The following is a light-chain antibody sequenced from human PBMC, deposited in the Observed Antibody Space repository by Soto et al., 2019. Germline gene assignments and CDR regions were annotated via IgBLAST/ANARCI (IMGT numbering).Light chain of an antibody. CDR3: QQYGSAPTWT. Sequence: EIVMTQSPATLSVSPGEGATLSCRASQSVSSKLAWYQQKPAQAPRLLIYGASTRATGIPDRFDGSGSGTDFTLTISRLEPEDFAVYYCQQYGSAPTWTFGQGTKVDIK. CDR1: QSVSSK. J-gene: IGKJ1*01. V-gene: IGKV3-20*01. CDR2: GAS.